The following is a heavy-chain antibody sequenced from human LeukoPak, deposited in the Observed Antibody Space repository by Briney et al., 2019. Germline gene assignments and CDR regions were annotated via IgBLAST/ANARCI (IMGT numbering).Heavy chain of an antibody. J-gene: IGHJ4*02. Sequence: GGSLRLSCAASGFTFSSYWMSWVRQAPGKGLEWVANIKQDGSEKYYVDSVKGRFTISRDNAKNSLYLQMNSLRAEDTAVYYCAREAPYYYGSGSPQYYWGQGTLVTVSS. D-gene: IGHD3-10*01. CDR3: AREAPYYYGSGSPQYY. CDR2: IKQDGSEK. CDR1: GFTFSSYW. V-gene: IGHV3-7*01.